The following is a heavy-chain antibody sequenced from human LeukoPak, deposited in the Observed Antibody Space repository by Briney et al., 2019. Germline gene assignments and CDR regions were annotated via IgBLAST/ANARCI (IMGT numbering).Heavy chain of an antibody. D-gene: IGHD5-12*01. CDR1: GYTFTNYG. CDR3: ARSHSGSLRAPFDY. V-gene: IGHV1-18*01. Sequence: ASVKVSCKASGYTFTNYGIIRVRQAPGQGLEWMGWISPYNGKTNCAQKLQGRVILTTDTSTTTTYMELRSLRFDDTAIYYCARSHSGSLRAPFDYWGQGTLVTVSS. J-gene: IGHJ4*02. CDR2: ISPYNGKT.